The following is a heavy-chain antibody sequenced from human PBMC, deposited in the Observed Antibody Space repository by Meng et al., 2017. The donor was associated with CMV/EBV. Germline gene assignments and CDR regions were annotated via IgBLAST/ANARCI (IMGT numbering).Heavy chain of an antibody. CDR3: VRSSGWSLFDY. V-gene: IGHV1-2*02. CDR1: RFTLSDYR. CDR2: VNSHNDST. J-gene: IGHJ4*02. D-gene: IGHD6-19*01. Sequence: VLLCHYGSDNKRPRAQVMCSCTTPRFTLSDYRNPWVRTSPGQGLEWMGWVNSHNDSTNYARKIQGRVSMTRDTSISTAHMELSRLMSDDTAVYYCVRSSGWSLFDYWGQGTLVTVSS.